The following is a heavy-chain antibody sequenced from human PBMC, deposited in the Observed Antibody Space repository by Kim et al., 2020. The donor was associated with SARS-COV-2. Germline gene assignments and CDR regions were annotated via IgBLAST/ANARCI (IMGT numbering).Heavy chain of an antibody. CDR1: GGSISSYY. J-gene: IGHJ6*02. CDR3: ARDVSGYYQDYYYGMDV. D-gene: IGHD3-3*01. V-gene: IGHV4-59*13. CDR2: IYYSGST. Sequence: SETLSLTCTVSGGSISSYYWSWIRQPPGKGLEWIGYIYYSGSTNYNPSLKSRVTISVDTSKNQFSLKLSSVTAADTAVYYCARDVSGYYQDYYYGMDVWGQGTTVTVSS.